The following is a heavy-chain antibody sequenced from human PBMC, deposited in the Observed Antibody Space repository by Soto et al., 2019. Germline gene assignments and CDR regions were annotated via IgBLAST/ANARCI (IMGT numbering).Heavy chain of an antibody. CDR3: AHIVVYGLGYYFYY. V-gene: IGHV2-5*02. CDR1: GFSLSSTRMA. Sequence: QITLKESGPTLVKPTQTLTLTCTFSGFSLSSTRMAVGWIRQPQGKALEWLALIYWDDDKRYSPFLKSRLTLTKDTSKNQVVLTMSNMCPVDTARYYCAHIVVYGLGYYFYYWGQGTLVTVSS. D-gene: IGHD2-8*01. CDR2: IYWDDDK. J-gene: IGHJ4*02.